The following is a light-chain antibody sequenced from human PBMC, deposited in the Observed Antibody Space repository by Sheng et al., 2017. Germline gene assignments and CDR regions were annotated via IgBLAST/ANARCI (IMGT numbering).Light chain of an antibody. CDR3: QQYDNWPRKV. CDR2: GAS. CDR1: QIVSSVY. J-gene: IGKJ1*01. Sequence: EIVLTQSPGTLSLSPGERATLSCRASQIVSSVYLAWYQQKPGQAPRLLIFGASSRAAGIPDRFSGSGSGTEFTLTISSLQSEDFAVYYCQQYDNWPRKVFGQGTKVEIK. V-gene: IGKV3-20*01.